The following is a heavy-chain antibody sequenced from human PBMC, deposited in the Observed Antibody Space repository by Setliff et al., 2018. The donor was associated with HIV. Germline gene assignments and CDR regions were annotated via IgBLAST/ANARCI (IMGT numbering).Heavy chain of an antibody. Sequence: ASVKVSCKTSGYTFTDYSIHWVRQAPGEGLEWMGWVNPSIVGTNYAQKFQGRVTMTRDTSISTAYMELNRLRSDDTAMYYCARDRASYGGYTYGNYYMDVWGKGTTVTVS. CDR3: ARDRASYGGYTYGNYYMDV. V-gene: IGHV1-2*02. CDR1: GYTFTDYS. D-gene: IGHD5-18*01. CDR2: VNPSIVGT. J-gene: IGHJ6*03.